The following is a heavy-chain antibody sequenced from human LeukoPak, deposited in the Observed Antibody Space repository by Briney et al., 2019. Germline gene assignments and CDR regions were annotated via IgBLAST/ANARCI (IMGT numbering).Heavy chain of an antibody. V-gene: IGHV1-8*03. CDR2: MNPNSGNT. J-gene: IGHJ6*03. Sequence: ASVKVSCKASGYTFTSYDINWVRQATGQGLEWMGWMNPNSGNTGYAQKFQGRVTITRNTSISTAYMGLSSLRSEDTAVYYCARHQPSDYDFWSGYYSYYYMDVWGKGTTVTVSS. CDR3: ARHQPSDYDFWSGYYSYYYMDV. D-gene: IGHD3-3*01. CDR1: GYTFTSYD.